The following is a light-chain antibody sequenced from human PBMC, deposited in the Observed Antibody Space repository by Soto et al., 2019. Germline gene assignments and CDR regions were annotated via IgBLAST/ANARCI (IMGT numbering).Light chain of an antibody. Sequence: DIQMTQSPSSLSASVGDRVTIPCRASQSIDNYLNWYQQKPGKAPKLLIYAASSLQSGFPSRFSGSGSGTDFTLTISSLQPEDSANYFCQQSMSSPLTFGGGTKVEVK. CDR2: AAS. CDR1: QSIDNY. J-gene: IGKJ4*01. CDR3: QQSMSSPLT. V-gene: IGKV1-39*01.